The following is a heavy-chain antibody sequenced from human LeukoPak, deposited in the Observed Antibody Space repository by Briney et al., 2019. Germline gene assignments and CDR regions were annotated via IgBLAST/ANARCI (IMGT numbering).Heavy chain of an antibody. D-gene: IGHD1-26*01. CDR1: GGTFSSYA. CDR2: IIPILGIA. Sequence: GSSVKVSCKASGGTFSSYAISWVRPAPGQGLEWMGRIIPILGIANYAQKFQGRVTITADKSTSTAYMELSSLRSEDTAVYYCARVVGATTLDYWGQGTLVTVSS. J-gene: IGHJ4*02. CDR3: ARVVGATTLDY. V-gene: IGHV1-69*04.